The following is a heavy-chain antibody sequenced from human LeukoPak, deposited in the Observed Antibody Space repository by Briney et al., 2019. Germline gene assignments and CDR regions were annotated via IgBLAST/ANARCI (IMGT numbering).Heavy chain of an antibody. J-gene: IGHJ4*02. Sequence: GGSLRLSCAASGFTFSTYWMTWVRQAPGKGLEWVANIKEDGSQKYYVDSVRGRFTISRDDAKNSLYLQMDSLRAEDTAVYYCARDTGCAGGTCFSFYDYWGQGTLVTVSS. D-gene: IGHD2-15*01. CDR3: ARDTGCAGGTCFSFYDY. V-gene: IGHV3-7*01. CDR2: IKEDGSQK. CDR1: GFTFSTYW.